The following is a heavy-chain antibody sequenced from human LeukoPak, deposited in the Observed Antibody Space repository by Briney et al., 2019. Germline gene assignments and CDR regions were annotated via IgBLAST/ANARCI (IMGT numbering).Heavy chain of an antibody. CDR2: IYYSGST. Sequence: PSETLSLTCAVYGGTFRDYHWSWIRQHPGKGLEWIGYIYYSGSTYYNPSLKSRVTISVDTSKNQFSLKLSSVTAADTAVYYCARIVGLPYNWFDPWGQGTLVTVSS. CDR3: ARIVGLPYNWFDP. J-gene: IGHJ5*02. D-gene: IGHD3-22*01. V-gene: IGHV4-31*11. CDR1: GGTFRDYH.